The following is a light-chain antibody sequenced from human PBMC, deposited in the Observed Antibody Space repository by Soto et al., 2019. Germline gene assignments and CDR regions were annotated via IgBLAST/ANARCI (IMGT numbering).Light chain of an antibody. CDR2: YDS. J-gene: IGLJ2*01. Sequence: SYELTQPPSVSVAPGKTARITCGGNNIGSKSVHWYPQKPGQAPVLVIYYDSDRPSGIPERFSGSNSGNTATLTISRVEAGDEADYYCQVWESSSDHVVFGGGTKLTVL. CDR3: QVWESSSDHVV. V-gene: IGLV3-21*01. CDR1: NIGSKS.